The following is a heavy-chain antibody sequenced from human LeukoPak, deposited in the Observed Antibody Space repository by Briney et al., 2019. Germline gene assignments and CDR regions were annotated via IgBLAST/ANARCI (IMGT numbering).Heavy chain of an antibody. V-gene: IGHV4-39*01. CDR2: IYYSGTT. CDR1: GGSISSSSYY. Sequence: PSETLSLTCTVSGGSISSSSYYWGWLRQPPGKGLEWIGSIYYSGTTYYNPSLKSRVTISVDTSKNQFSLKLTSVTAADTAVYYCAKQNSGHNWFGPWGQGTLVIVSS. D-gene: IGHD3-10*01. CDR3: AKQNSGHNWFGP. J-gene: IGHJ5*02.